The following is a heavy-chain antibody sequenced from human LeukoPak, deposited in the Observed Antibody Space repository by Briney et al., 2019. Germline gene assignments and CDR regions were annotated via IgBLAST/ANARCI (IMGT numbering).Heavy chain of an antibody. CDR2: ISSSSSYI. J-gene: IGHJ4*02. D-gene: IGHD1-1*01. CDR3: ARSNWNDALEY. CDR1: GFTFSSYS. Sequence: GGSLRLSCAASGFTFSSYSMNWVRQAPGKGLEWVSSISSSSSYIYYADSVKGRFTISRDNAKNSLYLQMDSLRAGDTAVYYCARSNWNDALEYWGQGTLVTVSS. V-gene: IGHV3-21*01.